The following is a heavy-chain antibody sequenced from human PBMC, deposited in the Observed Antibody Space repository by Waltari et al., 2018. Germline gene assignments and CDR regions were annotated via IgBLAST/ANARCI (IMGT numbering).Heavy chain of an antibody. CDR1: GDSISGNYW. J-gene: IGHJ4*02. D-gene: IGHD2-2*01. CDR3: AGDRAIGLFFDY. CDR2: VYHSGKT. Sequence: QVQLQESGQGLVKPSGTLSLTCAVSGDSISGNYWWSWVRQSPEKGLEWIGQVYHSGKTHYKPSLQSRVTISVDKPKNQFSLNLNSVTAADTAVYYCAGDRAIGLFFDYWGRGTLVTVSS. V-gene: IGHV4-4*02.